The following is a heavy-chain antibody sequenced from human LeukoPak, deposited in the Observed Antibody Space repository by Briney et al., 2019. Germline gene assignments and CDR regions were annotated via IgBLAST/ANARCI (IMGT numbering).Heavy chain of an antibody. CDR3: ARHPSRCGGDCYSAGDY. CDR2: ISSSSSTI. J-gene: IGHJ4*02. D-gene: IGHD2-21*01. CDR1: GFTFSSYS. V-gene: IGHV3-48*01. Sequence: GGSLRLSCAASGFTFSSYSMNWVRQAPGKGLEWVSYISSSSSTIYYADSVKGRFTISRDNAKNSLYLQMNSLRAEDTAVYYCARHPSRCGGDCYSAGDYWGQGTLVIVSS.